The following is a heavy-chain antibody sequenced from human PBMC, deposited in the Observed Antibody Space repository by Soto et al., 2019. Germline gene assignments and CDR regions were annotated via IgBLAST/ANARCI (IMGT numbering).Heavy chain of an antibody. Sequence: XSVKVSCKVSVYALTELSMHWVRQAPGKGLEWMGGFDPEDGETIYAQKFQGRVTMTEDTSTDTAYMELSSLRAEDTAVYYCAKDLMEVTATGVDYWRQGAQVTVSS. CDR1: VYALTELS. J-gene: IGHJ4*02. D-gene: IGHD2-21*02. V-gene: IGHV1-24*01. CDR2: FDPEDGET. CDR3: AKDLMEVTATGVDY.